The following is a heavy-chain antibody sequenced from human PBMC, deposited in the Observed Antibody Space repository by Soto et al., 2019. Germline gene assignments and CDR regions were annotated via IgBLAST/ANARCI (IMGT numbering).Heavy chain of an antibody. Sequence: QVQLVQSGAEVKKPGSSVKVSCKASGGTFSSYAISWVRQAPGQGLEWMGGIIPIFGTANYAQKFQGRVTIXXDXSXXTAYMELSSLRSEDTAVYYCARDLTAGGYYYGMDVWGQGTTVTVSS. V-gene: IGHV1-69*12. J-gene: IGHJ6*02. CDR3: ARDLTAGGYYYGMDV. CDR2: IIPIFGTA. CDR1: GGTFSSYA. D-gene: IGHD2-15*01.